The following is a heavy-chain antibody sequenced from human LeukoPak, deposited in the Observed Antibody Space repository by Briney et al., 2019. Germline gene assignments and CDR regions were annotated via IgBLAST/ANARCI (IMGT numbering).Heavy chain of an antibody. D-gene: IGHD6-13*01. CDR1: GFIFSDYY. CDR3: AEVVTTEAAGTVDW. V-gene: IGHV3-11*03. CDR2: ISPNSAHT. J-gene: IGHJ4*02. Sequence: GGSLRLSCAASGFIFSDYYMAWIRQVPGKGLEWVAYISPNSAHTPHTDSVRGRFTISRDNAENSLYLQMNSLRAEDTALYYCAEVVTTEAAGTVDWWGQGTLVTVSS.